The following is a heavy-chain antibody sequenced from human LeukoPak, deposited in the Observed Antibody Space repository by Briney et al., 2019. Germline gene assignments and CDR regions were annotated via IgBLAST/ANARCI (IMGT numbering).Heavy chain of an antibody. Sequence: SETLSLTCTVSGGSISSSSYYWGWIRQPPGKGLEWIGSIYYSGSTYYNPSLKSRVTMSVDTSKNQFSLTLSSVTAADAAVYYCARAGDFYVSGSYLGYWGQGTLVTVSS. CDR3: ARAGDFYVSGSYLGY. J-gene: IGHJ4*02. CDR1: GGSISSSSYY. D-gene: IGHD3-10*01. CDR2: IYYSGST. V-gene: IGHV4-39*07.